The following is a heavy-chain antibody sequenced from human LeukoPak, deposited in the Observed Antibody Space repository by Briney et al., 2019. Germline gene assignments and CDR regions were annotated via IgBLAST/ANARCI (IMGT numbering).Heavy chain of an antibody. D-gene: IGHD4-17*01. V-gene: IGHV4-61*02. CDR3: ARGLNYGDFRRRYNWFDP. J-gene: IGHJ5*02. CDR1: GGSITSGSYY. Sequence: PSETLSLTCTASGGSITSGSYYWSWIRQPAGKGLEWIGRIYLSGNTNYNPSLKSRVTISVDTSKNQFSLNVNSVTAADTAVYYCARGLNYGDFRRRYNWFDPWGQGTLVTVSS. CDR2: IYLSGNT.